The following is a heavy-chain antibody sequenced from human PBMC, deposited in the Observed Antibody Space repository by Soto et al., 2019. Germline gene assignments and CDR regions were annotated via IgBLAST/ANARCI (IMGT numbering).Heavy chain of an antibody. CDR2: AYYCGSA. D-gene: IGHD3-3*01. Sequence: SETLSLTCTVSGGSFSSGAFYWSWIRQPPGKGLEWIGSAYYCGSAYYNPSLKSRATVSVDTSKNQFSLRLSSVTAADTAVYYCARSDYDFWMRRAYGMDVWGQGTTVTVSS. V-gene: IGHV4-39*01. CDR1: GGSFSSGAFY. J-gene: IGHJ6*02. CDR3: ARSDYDFWMRRAYGMDV.